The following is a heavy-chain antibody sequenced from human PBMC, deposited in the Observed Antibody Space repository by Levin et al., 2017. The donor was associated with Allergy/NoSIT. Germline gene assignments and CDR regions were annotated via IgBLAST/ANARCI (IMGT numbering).Heavy chain of an antibody. Sequence: GGSLRLSCAASGFTFSSYYMHWVRQAPGKGLAWVSNIHTDTSVTNYADSVKGRFTISRDNAKNTLYLQMNSLRAEDTAVYYCARGGCSATSCLDYWGQGNMVTVSS. V-gene: IGHV3-74*01. CDR2: IHTDTSVT. CDR1: GFTFSSYY. J-gene: IGHJ4*02. CDR3: ARGGCSATSCLDY. D-gene: IGHD2-15*01.